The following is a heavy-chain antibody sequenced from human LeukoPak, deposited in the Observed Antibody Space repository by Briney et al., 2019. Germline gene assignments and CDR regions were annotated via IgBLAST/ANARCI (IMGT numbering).Heavy chain of an antibody. Sequence: PGGSLRLSCTASGFSFNTYWMTWVRQAPGKGLEWVANIKPDGDTTNYLDSVKGRFTISRDNAKSSLHLQMNGLTAEDTAVYYCSRGPSTTLTTFWGQGTMVTASS. CDR3: SRGPSTTLTTF. V-gene: IGHV3-7*01. CDR2: IKPDGDTT. CDR1: GFSFNTYW. D-gene: IGHD4-17*01. J-gene: IGHJ4*02.